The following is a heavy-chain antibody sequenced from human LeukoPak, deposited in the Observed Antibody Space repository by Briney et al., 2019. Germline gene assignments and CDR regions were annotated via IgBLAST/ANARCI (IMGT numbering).Heavy chain of an antibody. J-gene: IGHJ5*02. V-gene: IGHV4-38-2*02. CDR1: GHSISSGYY. D-gene: IGHD6-13*01. CDR2: IYHSGST. Sequence: PSETLSLTCTVSGHSISSGYYWAWVRQPPGKGLEWIGSIYHSGSTYYGPALKSRVTISVDPSKNQFSLKLSSVTAADTAVYYCARLFSSSWYWFDPWGQGTLVTVSS. CDR3: ARLFSSSWYWFDP.